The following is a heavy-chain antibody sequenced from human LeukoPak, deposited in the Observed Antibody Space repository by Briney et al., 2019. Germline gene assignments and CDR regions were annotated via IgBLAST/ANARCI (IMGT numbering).Heavy chain of an antibody. Sequence: GGSLRLSCTASGFPFSDYSMNWVRQAPGRGLEWISYIGISSGNTKYADSVRGRFTISADNAKNSLYLQMNSLRVEDTAVYYCARDHNYAFDNWGQGTLVSVSS. D-gene: IGHD1-1*01. V-gene: IGHV3-48*04. J-gene: IGHJ4*02. CDR1: GFPFSDYS. CDR2: IGISSGNT. CDR3: ARDHNYAFDN.